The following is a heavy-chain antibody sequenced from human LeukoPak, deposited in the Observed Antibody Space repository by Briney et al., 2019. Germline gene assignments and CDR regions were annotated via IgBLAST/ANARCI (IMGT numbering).Heavy chain of an antibody. Sequence: PGGSLRLSCAASGFTFSSYSMNWVRQAPGKGLEWVSSISSTSTYIYYADSVKGRFTISRDNAKNPLYLQMNSLRAEDTAVYYCACLVGATQDVWGKGTTVIVSS. CDR1: GFTFSSYS. CDR3: ACLVGATQDV. D-gene: IGHD1-26*01. CDR2: ISSTSTYI. V-gene: IGHV3-21*01. J-gene: IGHJ6*04.